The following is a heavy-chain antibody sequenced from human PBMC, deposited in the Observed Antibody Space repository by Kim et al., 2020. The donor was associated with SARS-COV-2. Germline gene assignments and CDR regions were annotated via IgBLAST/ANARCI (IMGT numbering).Heavy chain of an antibody. Sequence: TTDYAAPVKGRCTISRDDSKNTLYLQMNSLKTEGTAVYYCTTDIYYGSGRWGQGTLVTVSS. D-gene: IGHD3-10*01. CDR3: TTDIYYGSGR. CDR2: TT. V-gene: IGHV3-15*01. J-gene: IGHJ4*02.